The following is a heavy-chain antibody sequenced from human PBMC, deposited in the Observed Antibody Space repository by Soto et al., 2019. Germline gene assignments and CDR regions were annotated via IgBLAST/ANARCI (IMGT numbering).Heavy chain of an antibody. CDR2: ISGSGGST. CDR1: GFTFSSYA. J-gene: IGHJ4*02. V-gene: IGHV3-23*01. Sequence: PGGSLRLSCAASGFTFSSYAMSWVRQAPGKGLEWVSAISGSGGSTYHADSVKGRFTISRDNSKNTLYLQMNSLRAEDTAVYYCAKDSWAYDSSGYYDYWGQGTLVTVSS. CDR3: AKDSWAYDSSGYYDY. D-gene: IGHD3-22*01.